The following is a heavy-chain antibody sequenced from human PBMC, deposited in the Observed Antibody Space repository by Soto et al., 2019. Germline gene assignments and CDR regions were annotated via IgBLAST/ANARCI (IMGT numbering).Heavy chain of an antibody. CDR1: GFTFSNYA. Sequence: PGGSLRLSCVASGFTFSNYAMTWVRQAPGKGLDWVSAITAGGGDTYHADSVKGRLTISRDNSKNTLYLQMNGLRAEDTAVYYCAKGSSTSRPYYFDYWGQGTLVTVSS. CDR2: ITAGGGDT. CDR3: AKGSSTSRPYYFDY. J-gene: IGHJ4*02. D-gene: IGHD3-10*01. V-gene: IGHV3-23*01.